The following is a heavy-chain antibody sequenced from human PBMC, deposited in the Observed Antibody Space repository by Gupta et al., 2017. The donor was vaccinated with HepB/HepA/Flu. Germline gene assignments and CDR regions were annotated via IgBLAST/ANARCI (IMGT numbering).Heavy chain of an antibody. CDR3: ARVGRRGYTYGSAHDGMDG. D-gene: IGHD5-18*01. Sequence: QVQLQESGPGLVKPSQTLSLTCTVSGGSISSPNFYWSWIRQPPGKGLEWIGYISYSGSSYYNPSLRSQVTISVDTPNNQFSLQLSSVTAADTAVYYCARVGRRGYTYGSAHDGMDGWGQGTTVTVSS. J-gene: IGHJ6*02. CDR2: ISYSGSS. CDR1: GGSISSPNFY. V-gene: IGHV4-30-4*01.